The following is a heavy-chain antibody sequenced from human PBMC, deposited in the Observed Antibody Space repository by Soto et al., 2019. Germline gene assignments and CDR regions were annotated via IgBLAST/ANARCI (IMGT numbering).Heavy chain of an antibody. CDR1: GYTFTRAG. CDR2: ISTYNGDT. Sequence: ASVKVSCKASGYTFTRAGISWVRQAPGQGLEWMGWISTYNGDTNYAQTFQGRVTMTTDTSTSTVHMEVRSLRSDDTAVYYCAREGVAPYYYYGMDVWGQGTPVPVSS. CDR3: AREGVAPYYYYGMDV. D-gene: IGHD5-12*01. J-gene: IGHJ6*02. V-gene: IGHV1-18*01.